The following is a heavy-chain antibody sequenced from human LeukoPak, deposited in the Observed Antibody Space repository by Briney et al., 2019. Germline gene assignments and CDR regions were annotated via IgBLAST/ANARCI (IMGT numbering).Heavy chain of an antibody. CDR1: GGSFSGYY. D-gene: IGHD3-3*01. Sequence: SETLSLTCAVYGGSFSGYYWSWIRQPPGKGLEWIGEINHSGSTNYNPSLKSRVTISVDTSKNQFSLKLSSVTAADTAVYCCARVVNDFWSGDVHWFDPWGQGTLVTVSS. V-gene: IGHV4-34*01. J-gene: IGHJ5*02. CDR3: ARVVNDFWSGDVHWFDP. CDR2: INHSGST.